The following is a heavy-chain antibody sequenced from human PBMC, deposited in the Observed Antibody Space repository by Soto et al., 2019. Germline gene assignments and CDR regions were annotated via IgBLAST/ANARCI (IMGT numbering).Heavy chain of an antibody. Sequence: PSETLSLTCSVSGGSTSSGGFYWSWIRHHPGKGLEWIGYIYYNGDTYYNPSLKNRVTISVDTSNNQFSLNLSSVTAADTAVYYCARAVNNDFWSGYSPFDYWSQGTLVTVSS. J-gene: IGHJ4*02. CDR3: ARAVNNDFWSGYSPFDY. CDR2: IYYNGDT. CDR1: GGSTSSGGFY. V-gene: IGHV4-31*03. D-gene: IGHD3-3*01.